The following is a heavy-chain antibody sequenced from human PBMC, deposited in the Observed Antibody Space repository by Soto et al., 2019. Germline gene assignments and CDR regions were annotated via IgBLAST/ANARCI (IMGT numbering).Heavy chain of an antibody. V-gene: IGHV1-69*01. D-gene: IGHD2-15*01. CDR3: ARSQGGSSSLDIYYYYYYGMDV. Sequence: QVQLVQSGAEVKKPGSSVKVSCKAPGGTFSSYAISWVRQAPGQGLAWMGGIIPIFGTAKYAQKFQGRVTITADESTSTGYMELSSLRSEDTAVYYCARSQGGSSSLDIYYYYYYGMDVGGQGTTVTVSS. J-gene: IGHJ6*02. CDR2: IIPIFGTA. CDR1: GGTFSSYA.